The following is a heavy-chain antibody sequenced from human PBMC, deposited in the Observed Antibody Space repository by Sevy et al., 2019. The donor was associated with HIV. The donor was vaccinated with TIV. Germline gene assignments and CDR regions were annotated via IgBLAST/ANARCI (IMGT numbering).Heavy chain of an antibody. Sequence: SETLSLTCGVYGGSFSGYYWSWIRQPPGKGLEWIGEINHSGRTNYNPSLKSRVTISVDTSKNQFSLKLSSVTAADTAVYYCARYRVAGNFDYWGQGTLVTVSS. V-gene: IGHV4-34*01. J-gene: IGHJ4*02. CDR2: INHSGRT. CDR1: GGSFSGYY. D-gene: IGHD6-19*01. CDR3: ARYRVAGNFDY.